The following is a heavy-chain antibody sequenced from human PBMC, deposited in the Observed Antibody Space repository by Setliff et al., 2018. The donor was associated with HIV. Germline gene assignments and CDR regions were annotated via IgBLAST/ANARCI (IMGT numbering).Heavy chain of an antibody. V-gene: IGHV4-38-2*01. CDR1: GYSISSGYY. Sequence: SLTCVVSGYSISSGYYWGWIRQPPGKGLEWIGSIYHSGNTYYNPSLKSRVTMSVDTAKNQFSLKLRSVTAADTAVYYCARQPGGNYYPAYSDYWGQGTLVPSPQ. CDR2: IYHSGNT. J-gene: IGHJ4*02. D-gene: IGHD1-26*01. CDR3: ARQPGGNYYPAYSDY.